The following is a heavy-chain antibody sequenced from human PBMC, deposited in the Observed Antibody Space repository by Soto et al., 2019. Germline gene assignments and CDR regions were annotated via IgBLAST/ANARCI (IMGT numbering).Heavy chain of an antibody. Sequence: GASVKVCCKASVYTFTSYDINWVRPANGQGLEWMGWMNPNSGNTGYAQKFQGRVTMTRNTSISTAYMELSSLRSEDTAVYYCARGSVQKSGYYRRRDAFDIWGQGTMVTVSS. CDR2: MNPNSGNT. CDR3: ARGSVQKSGYYRRRDAFDI. D-gene: IGHD3-3*01. V-gene: IGHV1-8*01. J-gene: IGHJ3*02. CDR1: VYTFTSYD.